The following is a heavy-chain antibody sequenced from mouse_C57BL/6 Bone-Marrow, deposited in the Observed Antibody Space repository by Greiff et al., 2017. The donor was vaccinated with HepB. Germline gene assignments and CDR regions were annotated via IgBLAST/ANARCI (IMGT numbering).Heavy chain of an antibody. D-gene: IGHD1-1*01. J-gene: IGHJ2*01. Sequence: EVMLVESGGGLVKPGGSLKLSCAASGFTFSSYAMSWVRQTPEKRLEWVATISDGGSYTYYPDNVKGRFTISRDNAKNNLYLQMSHLKSEDTAMYYCARERGGSSSDYWGQGTTLTVSS. V-gene: IGHV5-4*01. CDR3: ARERGGSSSDY. CDR1: GFTFSSYA. CDR2: ISDGGSYT.